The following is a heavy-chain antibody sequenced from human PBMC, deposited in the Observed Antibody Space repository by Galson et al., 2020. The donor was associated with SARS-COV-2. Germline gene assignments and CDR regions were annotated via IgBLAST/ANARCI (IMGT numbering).Heavy chain of an antibody. CDR2: IKQDGSEK. Sequence: AGSLRLSCAASGFTFSSYWMSWVRQAPGKGLEWVANIKQDGSEKYYVDSVKGRFTISRDNAKNSLYLQMNSLRAEDTAVYYCAKAYYDFWSGYYFDYWGQGTLVTVSS. J-gene: IGHJ4*02. D-gene: IGHD3-3*01. V-gene: IGHV3-7*04. CDR3: AKAYYDFWSGYYFDY. CDR1: GFTFSSYW.